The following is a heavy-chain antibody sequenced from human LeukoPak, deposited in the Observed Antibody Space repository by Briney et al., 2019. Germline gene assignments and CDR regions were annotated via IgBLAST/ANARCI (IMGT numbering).Heavy chain of an antibody. CDR3: AKKTQLST. V-gene: IGHV3-23*01. J-gene: IGHJ3*01. CDR1: GFTFSVAA. CDR2: INASSEST. D-gene: IGHD5-24*01. Sequence: GGSLRLSCAPSGFTFSVAAMTWVRQAPGEGLEGFSLINASSESTYYGDSVKGWFTISKANSKNTLSLQMNSLRVEDTAVYFCAKKTQLSTWGLGTMVTVPS.